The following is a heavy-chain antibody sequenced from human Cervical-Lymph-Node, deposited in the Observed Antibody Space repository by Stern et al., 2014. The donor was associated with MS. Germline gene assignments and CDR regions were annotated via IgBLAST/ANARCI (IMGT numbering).Heavy chain of an antibody. J-gene: IGHJ5*02. V-gene: IGHV3-21*01. CDR3: ASTLHGGLYNWFDP. CDR2: ITNTGASM. D-gene: IGHD3-10*01. CDR1: GFTFSDYS. Sequence: EVQLVESGGGLVKPGGSLRLSCEASGFTFSDYSLNWVRQAPGKGLEWVSSITNTGASMYYADFVKGRFTISRDNAKNTLYLQLNSLRAADTAVYYCASTLHGGLYNWFDPWGQGTLVTVSS.